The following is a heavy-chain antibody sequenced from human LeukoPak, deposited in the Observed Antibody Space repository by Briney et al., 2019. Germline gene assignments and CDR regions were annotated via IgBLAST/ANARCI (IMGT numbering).Heavy chain of an antibody. Sequence: PGGSLRLSCAASGFTFSSYWMSWIRQPPGKGLEWIGYIYYSGSTYYNPSLKSRVTISVDTSKNQFSLKLSSVTAADTAVYYCASRAMGPRNFDYWGQGTLVTVSS. V-gene: IGHV4-59*12. J-gene: IGHJ4*02. CDR3: ASRAMGPRNFDY. D-gene: IGHD5-18*01. CDR1: GFTFSSYW. CDR2: IYYSGST.